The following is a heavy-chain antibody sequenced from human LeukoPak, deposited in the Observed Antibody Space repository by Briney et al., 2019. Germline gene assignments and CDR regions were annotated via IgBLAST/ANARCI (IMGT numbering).Heavy chain of an antibody. V-gene: IGHV3-7*01. CDR3: ARVHASIVVVPAASLDY. CDR2: MNTDGSEE. Sequence: GGSLRLSCAASGFTFRTQWMSWARQAPGKGLQWVANMNTDGSEEYYVDSVKGRFTISRDNAKNSLYLQMNSLSDEDTGVYYCARVHASIVVVPAASLDYWGQGTLVTVSS. CDR1: GFTFRTQW. D-gene: IGHD2-2*01. J-gene: IGHJ4*02.